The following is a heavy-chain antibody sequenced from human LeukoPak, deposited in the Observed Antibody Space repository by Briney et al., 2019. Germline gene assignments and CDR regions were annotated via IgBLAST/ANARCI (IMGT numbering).Heavy chain of an antibody. CDR2: INHSGST. V-gene: IGHV4-34*01. CDR3: ATTTRYGDYVWFDP. CDR1: GGSFSGYY. J-gene: IGHJ5*02. D-gene: IGHD4-17*01. Sequence: PSETLSLTCAVYGGSFSGYYWSWIRQPPGKGLEWIGEINHSGSTNYNPSLKSRVTISVDTSKNQFSLKLSSVTAADTAVYYCATTTRYGDYVWFDPWGQGTLVTVSS.